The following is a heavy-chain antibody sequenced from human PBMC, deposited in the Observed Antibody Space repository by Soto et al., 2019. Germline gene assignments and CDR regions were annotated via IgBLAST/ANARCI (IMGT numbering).Heavy chain of an antibody. CDR2: IKSDGTMT. D-gene: IGHD3-10*01. CDR3: ARGSRDSYPGSRIFDL. Sequence: EVRLVESGGGLVQPGGSLRLSCAASGFTFSGYWMHWVRQAPGKGLVWVSRIKSDGTMTMYADSVKGRFTISRDNAKNTLYLQMNSLREEDSAVYYCARGSRDSYPGSRIFDLWGRGTRVTVSS. CDR1: GFTFSGYW. V-gene: IGHV3-74*03. J-gene: IGHJ4*02.